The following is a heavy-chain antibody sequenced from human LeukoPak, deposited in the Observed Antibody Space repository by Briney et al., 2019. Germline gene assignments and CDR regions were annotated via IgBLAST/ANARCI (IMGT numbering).Heavy chain of an antibody. J-gene: IGHJ4*02. CDR1: GYTFISYG. CDR3: ASGYLGRAGTTDRLDY. Sequence: ASVKVSCKASGYTFISYGITWVRQAPGQGREGMGWISTYNGDTNYAQKVQGRVTMTTDTSTSTAYMELRSLRSDDTAVYYCASGYLGRAGTTDRLDYWGQGTLVTVSS. D-gene: IGHD4-17*01. CDR2: ISTYNGDT. V-gene: IGHV1-18*01.